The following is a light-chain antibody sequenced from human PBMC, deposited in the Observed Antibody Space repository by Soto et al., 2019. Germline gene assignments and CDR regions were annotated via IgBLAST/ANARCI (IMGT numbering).Light chain of an antibody. V-gene: IGKV3-20*01. Sequence: EIVLTQSPGTLSLSPGERATLSCRASQSVSSSYLAWYQQKPGQAPRLLIYGASSRATGIPDRFSGSGSGTAFTLPISRLEPEDFAVYYCQLYGSSPPITFGQGTRLEMK. CDR3: QLYGSSPPIT. CDR1: QSVSSSY. CDR2: GAS. J-gene: IGKJ5*01.